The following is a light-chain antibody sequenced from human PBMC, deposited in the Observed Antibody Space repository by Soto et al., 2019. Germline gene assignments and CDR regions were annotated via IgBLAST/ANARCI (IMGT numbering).Light chain of an antibody. CDR2: DVS. Sequence: QSVLTQPRSVSGSPGQSVSISCTGTSSDVGRYSYVSWYQQHPGKAPKLMIYDVSERPSGVPDRFSGSKSGNTASLTISGLQADDEADYYCCSYTSTSTHVFGTGTKVTVL. V-gene: IGLV2-11*01. CDR3: CSYTSTSTHV. CDR1: SSDVGRYSY. J-gene: IGLJ1*01.